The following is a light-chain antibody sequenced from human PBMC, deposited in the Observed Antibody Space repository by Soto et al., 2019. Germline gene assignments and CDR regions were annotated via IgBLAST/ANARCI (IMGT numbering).Light chain of an antibody. J-gene: IGLJ1*01. Sequence: QSALTQPASVSGSPGQSITISCTGTSRDVGGYNYVSWYQHRPGEVPKLIIYDVGNRPSGVSDRFYGSKSGDTASLTISGLRAEDEADYYCNSYRNTAARYVFGTGTKLTVL. CDR1: SRDVGGYNY. CDR2: DVG. CDR3: NSYRNTAARYV. V-gene: IGLV2-14*03.